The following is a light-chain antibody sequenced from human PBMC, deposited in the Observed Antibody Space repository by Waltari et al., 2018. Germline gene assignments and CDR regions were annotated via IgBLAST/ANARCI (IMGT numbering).Light chain of an antibody. J-gene: IGLJ2*01. V-gene: IGLV2-11*01. Sequence: QSALTQPRSVSGSPGQSVTISCTGTNSDVGGYDYVSWYQHPPGKAPKLMICDVTKRPSGVPDRFSGSKSGNTASLTISGLQAEDEADYYCCSYAGSYTHVVFGGGTKLTVL. CDR3: CSYAGSYTHVV. CDR2: DVT. CDR1: NSDVGGYDY.